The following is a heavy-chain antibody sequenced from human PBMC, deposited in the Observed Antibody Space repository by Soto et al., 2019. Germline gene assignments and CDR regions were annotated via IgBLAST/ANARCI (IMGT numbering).Heavy chain of an antibody. Sequence: ASVKGSCKASGYTFTSYDINWLRQATGQGLEWMGWMNPNSGNTGYAQKFQGRVTMTRNTSISTAYMELSSLRSEDTAVYYCAKWGTGGNDAFDIWGQGTMVTVSS. CDR2: MNPNSGNT. V-gene: IGHV1-8*01. D-gene: IGHD2-8*01. CDR3: AKWGTGGNDAFDI. J-gene: IGHJ3*02. CDR1: GYTFTSYD.